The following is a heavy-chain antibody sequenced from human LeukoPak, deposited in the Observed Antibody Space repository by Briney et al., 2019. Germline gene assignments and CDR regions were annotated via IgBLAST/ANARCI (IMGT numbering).Heavy chain of an antibody. D-gene: IGHD2-21*01. V-gene: IGHV3-30*14. Sequence: GGSLRLSCAASGFTFTNYAMHWVRQSPGKRLEWVAVISYHGNDKYYADSLKGRFTISRDNSRNTLYLQMNSLRAEDTAVYYCAADLSAHIVLDVWGQGTTVTVSS. CDR3: AADLSAHIVLDV. CDR1: GFTFTNYA. J-gene: IGHJ6*02. CDR2: ISYHGNDK.